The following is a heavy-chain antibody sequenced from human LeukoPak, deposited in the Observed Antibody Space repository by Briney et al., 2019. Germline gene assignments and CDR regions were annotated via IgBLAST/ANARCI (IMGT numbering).Heavy chain of an antibody. D-gene: IGHD3-9*01. Sequence: PGGSLRLSCAASGFTFSSYAMSWVRQAPGKGLEWVSAISGSGGSTYYADSVKGRFTISRDNSKNTLYLQMNSLRAEDTAVYYRAPQIILTGRFDYWGQGTLVTVSS. V-gene: IGHV3-23*01. CDR3: APQIILTGRFDY. CDR2: ISGSGGST. J-gene: IGHJ4*02. CDR1: GFTFSSYA.